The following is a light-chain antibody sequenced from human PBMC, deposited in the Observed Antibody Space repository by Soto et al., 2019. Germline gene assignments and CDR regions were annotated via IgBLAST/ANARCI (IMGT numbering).Light chain of an antibody. CDR1: QSVSSSY. CDR3: QQYGTSRWT. J-gene: IGKJ1*01. Sequence: EIVLTQSPGTLSLSPGERATLSCRASQSVSSSYLAWYQQKPGQAPRLLIYAASSRATGIPDRFSGSGSGTDFTLTIRRLEPEDCAVYYCQQYGTSRWTFGQGTKVEIK. V-gene: IGKV3-20*01. CDR2: AAS.